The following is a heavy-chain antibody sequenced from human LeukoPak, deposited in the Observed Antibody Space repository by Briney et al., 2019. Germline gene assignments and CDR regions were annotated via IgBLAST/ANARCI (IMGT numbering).Heavy chain of an antibody. J-gene: IGHJ4*02. CDR2: IYSGGST. V-gene: IGHV3-53*01. CDR3: ARATGDRDPDFFDY. D-gene: IGHD7-27*01. Sequence: GGSQRLSCAASGFTVSSNYMSWVRQAPGKGLEWVSVIYSGGSTYYADSVKGRFTISRDNSKNTLYLQMNSLRAEDTAVYYCARATGDRDPDFFDYWGQGTLVTVSS. CDR1: GFTVSSNY.